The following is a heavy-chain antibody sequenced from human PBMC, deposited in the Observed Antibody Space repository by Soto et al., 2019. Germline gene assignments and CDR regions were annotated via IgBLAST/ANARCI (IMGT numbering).Heavy chain of an antibody. V-gene: IGHV3-33*01. CDR3: ARDDCSDGSCYGERSWIAFDL. J-gene: IGHJ3*01. D-gene: IGHD2-15*01. Sequence: QVQLVESGGGVVQPGRSLRLSCAASGFNFSNYGMHWVRQAPGKGLEWVAVIWYDGSNKYYVDSVKGRFTISRDNSKNTLYLEMNSLRAEDTAVFYCARDDCSDGSCYGERSWIAFDLWGQGTVVTVSS. CDR2: IWYDGSNK. CDR1: GFNFSNYG.